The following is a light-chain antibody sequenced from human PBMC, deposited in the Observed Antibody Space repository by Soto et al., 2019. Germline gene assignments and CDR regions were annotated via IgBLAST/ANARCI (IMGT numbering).Light chain of an antibody. Sequence: DIQMTQSPFTLAASVGDRVTITCRASQSISYWLAWYQQKPGKAPKLLIYKASSLESGVPSRFSGSGSGTEFTLTISGLQPDDFATYYCQQYDTYWTFGQGTKVEIK. CDR2: KAS. V-gene: IGKV1-5*03. J-gene: IGKJ1*01. CDR1: QSISYW. CDR3: QQYDTYWT.